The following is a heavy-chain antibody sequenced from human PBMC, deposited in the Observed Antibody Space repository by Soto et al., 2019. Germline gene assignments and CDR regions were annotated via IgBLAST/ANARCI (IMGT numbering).Heavy chain of an antibody. CDR3: ARPEIPTRSTDYDHPFDL. V-gene: IGHV5-51*07. J-gene: IGHJ4*02. Sequence: RESQKSSCKGCGYSYTSYWMGWVHQKNGKGLEWMGIIYPSDSYTNYSPSFQGHVTISADKSISTAYLQWSSLKASDTAMYYCARPEIPTRSTDYDHPFDLWGQGTLVTVSS. CDR1: GYSYTSYW. D-gene: IGHD3-22*01. CDR2: IYPSDSYT.